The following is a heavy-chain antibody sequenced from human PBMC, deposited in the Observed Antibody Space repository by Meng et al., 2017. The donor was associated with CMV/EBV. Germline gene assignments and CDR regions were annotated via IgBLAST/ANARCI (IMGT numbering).Heavy chain of an antibody. Sequence: GESLKIPCAASGFTFSSYAMHRVRQAPGKGLEWVAVISYDGSNKYYADSVKGRFTISRDNSKNTLYLQMNSLRAEDTAVYYCARDAGYSGKYYYGMDVWGQGTTVTVS. CDR3: ARDAGYSGKYYYGMDV. J-gene: IGHJ6*02. CDR2: ISYDGSNK. V-gene: IGHV3-30-3*01. D-gene: IGHD5-18*01. CDR1: GFTFSSYA.